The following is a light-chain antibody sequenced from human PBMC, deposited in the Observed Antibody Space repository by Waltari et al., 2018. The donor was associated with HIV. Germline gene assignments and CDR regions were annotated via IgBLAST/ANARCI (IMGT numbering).Light chain of an antibody. V-gene: IGLV2-23*02. J-gene: IGLJ1*01. CDR1: TSDVASYNL. CDR3: CSYAGTGTYV. CDR2: AVT. Sequence: QSALTQPASVSGSPGQSITISCTATTSDVASYNLVSWYQQHPGKAPKVMIYAVTKRPPGVSSRFARSKSGNTASLTSSGLQAEDEADYYCCSYAGTGTYVFGTGTKVTVL.